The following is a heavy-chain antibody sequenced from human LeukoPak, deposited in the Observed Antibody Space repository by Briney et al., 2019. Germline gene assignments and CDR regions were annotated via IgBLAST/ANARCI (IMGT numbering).Heavy chain of an antibody. CDR3: VRPYDY. Sequence: GGSLRLSCSVSGFTFSSNTMHWVRQAPGKGLEYVSAISSHGGTTYYSDSVKGRFTVSRDNSKNTLYLQMTSLRAEDTAVYYSVRPYDYWGQGTLVTVSS. V-gene: IGHV3-64D*09. CDR1: GFTFSSNT. CDR2: ISSHGGTT. J-gene: IGHJ4*02.